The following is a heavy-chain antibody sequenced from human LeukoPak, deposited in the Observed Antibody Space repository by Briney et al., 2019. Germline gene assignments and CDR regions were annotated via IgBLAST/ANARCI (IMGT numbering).Heavy chain of an antibody. Sequence: SETLSLTCTVSGYSISSGYYWGWIRQPPGKGLEWIGSISYSGSTYYNSSLKSRVTISVDTSKNQFSLKLRSVTAADTAVYYCARHDWTTVTNLDYWGQGTLVTVSS. J-gene: IGHJ4*02. V-gene: IGHV4-38-2*02. CDR2: ISYSGST. D-gene: IGHD4-17*01. CDR1: GYSISSGYY. CDR3: ARHDWTTVTNLDY.